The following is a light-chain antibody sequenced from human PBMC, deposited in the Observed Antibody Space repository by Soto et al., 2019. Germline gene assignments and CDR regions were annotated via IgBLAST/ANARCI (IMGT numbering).Light chain of an antibody. CDR2: AVS. CDR3: ISYTDRQSYL. V-gene: IGLV2-14*03. Sequence: QSALTQPASLSGSPGQSITIPCSGTSSDMGSYDHVAWYQQFPGKSPKLIIYAVSDRPSGVSDRFSGSKSGISASLTISGLQTEDEADYYCISYTDRQSYLFGTGTKVTVL. CDR1: SSDMGSYDH. J-gene: IGLJ1*01.